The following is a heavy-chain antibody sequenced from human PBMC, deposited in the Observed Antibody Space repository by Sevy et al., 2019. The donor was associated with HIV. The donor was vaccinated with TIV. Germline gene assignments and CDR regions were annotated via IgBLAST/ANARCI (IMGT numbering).Heavy chain of an antibody. V-gene: IGHV3-7*01. Sequence: GGSLRLSCAASGFTFSPHWMTWVRQAPGKGLEWVANIRPDGSDKYYVDSVKGRFTISRDNAKNSLYLQMNSLRADETAMYYCARGVGLDCWGQGALVTVSS. J-gene: IGHJ4*02. CDR1: GFTFSPHW. D-gene: IGHD1-26*01. CDR2: IRPDGSDK. CDR3: ARGVGLDC.